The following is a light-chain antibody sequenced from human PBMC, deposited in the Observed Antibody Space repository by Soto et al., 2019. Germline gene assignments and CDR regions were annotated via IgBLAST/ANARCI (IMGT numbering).Light chain of an antibody. CDR3: QQYNGDTLT. CDR2: DAS. J-gene: IGKJ4*01. V-gene: IGKV1-5*01. CDR1: QSISNW. Sequence: DIRMTQSPSTLSASVGDRVTITCRASQSISNWLAWYQQKPGKAPKVLIYDASSLKTGVPSRLSGSGSGTEFTLTISSMQPDDFATYYCQQYNGDTLTFGGGTKVDIK.